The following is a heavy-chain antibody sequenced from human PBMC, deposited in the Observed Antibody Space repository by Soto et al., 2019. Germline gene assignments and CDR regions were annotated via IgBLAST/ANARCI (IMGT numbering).Heavy chain of an antibody. V-gene: IGHV4-59*01. Sequence: QVQLQESGPGLVKPSETLSLTCTVSGGSISSYYWSWIRQPPGKGLEWIGYIYYSGSTNYNPSLKSRVTISVDTSKNQFSLKLSSVTAADTAVYYWARDSCSGGSCYTAYWGQGTLVTVSS. J-gene: IGHJ4*02. D-gene: IGHD2-15*01. CDR2: IYYSGST. CDR3: ARDSCSGGSCYTAY. CDR1: GGSISSYY.